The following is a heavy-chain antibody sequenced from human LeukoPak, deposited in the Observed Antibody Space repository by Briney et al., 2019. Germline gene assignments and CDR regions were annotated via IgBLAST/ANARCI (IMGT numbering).Heavy chain of an antibody. CDR1: GFTFSRHW. CDR2: IKQDGSES. CDR3: ARDGGHSTDLDY. J-gene: IGHJ4*02. Sequence: GGSLRLSCATSGFTFSRHWMSWVRQTPGKGPEWVANIKQDGSESYYVHSVSGRFTISRDNAKNSLYLQMNSLRAEDTAVYYCARDGGHSTDLDYWGQGILVTVSS. D-gene: IGHD2-8*02. V-gene: IGHV3-7*01.